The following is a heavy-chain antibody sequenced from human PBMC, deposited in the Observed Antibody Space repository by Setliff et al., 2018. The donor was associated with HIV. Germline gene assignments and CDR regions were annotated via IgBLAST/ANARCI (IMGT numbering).Heavy chain of an antibody. J-gene: IGHJ4*02. V-gene: IGHV3-30*04. Sequence: PGGSLRLSCAASGFTFSSYAMHWVRQAPGKGLEWVAVISYDGRNKYYADSVKGRFTISRDNSKNTLYMQMNSLRAEDTAVYYCARAVGGGYAGYFDYWGQGTLVTVSS. CDR2: ISYDGRNK. CDR3: ARAVGGGYAGYFDY. CDR1: GFTFSSYA. D-gene: IGHD5-12*01.